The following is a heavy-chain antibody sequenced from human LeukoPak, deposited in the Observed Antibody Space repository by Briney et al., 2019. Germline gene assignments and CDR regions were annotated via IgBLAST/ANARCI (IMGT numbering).Heavy chain of an antibody. J-gene: IGHJ4*02. CDR1: GYSISSGYY. CDR3: ARGLVDEGYDILTGFDY. D-gene: IGHD3-9*01. V-gene: IGHV4-38-2*02. CDR2: IYHSGST. Sequence: SETLSLTCTVSGYSISSGYYWGWIRQPPGKGLEWIGSIYHSGSTYYNPSLKSRVTISVDTSKNQFSLKLSSVTAADTAVYYCARGLVDEGYDILTGFDYWGQGTLVTVSS.